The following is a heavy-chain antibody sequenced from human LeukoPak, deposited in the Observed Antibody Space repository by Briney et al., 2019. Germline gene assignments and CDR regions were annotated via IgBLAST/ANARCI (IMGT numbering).Heavy chain of an antibody. CDR2: VYYSGST. V-gene: IGHV4-30-4*01. Sequence: SQTLSLTCTVSGGLTSSGDYYWSWIRQSPAKGLEWIGQVYYSGSTLYSPSLKSRLTISIDTSKNQFSLRLSSVTGADTAVYYCASLSVWELATHPGGSFDYWGRGILATVSS. CDR1: GGLTSSGDYY. J-gene: IGHJ4*02. D-gene: IGHD5-24*01. CDR3: ASLSVWELATHPGGSFDY.